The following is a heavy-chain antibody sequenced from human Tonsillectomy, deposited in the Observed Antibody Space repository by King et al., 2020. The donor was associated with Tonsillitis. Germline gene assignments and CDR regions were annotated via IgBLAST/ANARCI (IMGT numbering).Heavy chain of an antibody. CDR1: GGSISSYY. Sequence: LQLQESGPGLVKPSETLSLTCTVSGGSISSYYWSWIRQPPGKGLEWIGYIYYSGSTNYNPSLKSRVTISVDTSKNQFSLKLSSVTAADTAVYYCARGGAYGDWGYFDYWGQGTLVTVSS. V-gene: IGHV4-59*01. J-gene: IGHJ4*02. CDR3: ARGGAYGDWGYFDY. D-gene: IGHD4-17*01. CDR2: IYYSGST.